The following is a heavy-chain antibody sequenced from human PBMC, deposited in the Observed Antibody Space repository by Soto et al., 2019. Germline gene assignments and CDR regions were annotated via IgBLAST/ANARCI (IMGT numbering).Heavy chain of an antibody. CDR2: ISSDGNIK. Sequence: GGSLRLSCAASGFPFGTYAVHWVRQAPGEGLEWVAVISSDGNIKYYADSVTGRFSVSRDNSKNTVNLQMMSLRPEHTAVYYCARPTYYYDSSGPPGYWGQGTLVTVSS. J-gene: IGHJ4*02. CDR1: GFPFGTYA. V-gene: IGHV3-30-3*01. D-gene: IGHD3-22*01. CDR3: ARPTYYYDSSGPPGY.